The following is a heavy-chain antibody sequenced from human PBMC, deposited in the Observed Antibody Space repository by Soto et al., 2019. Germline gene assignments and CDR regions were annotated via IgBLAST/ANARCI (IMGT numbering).Heavy chain of an antibody. CDR2: ISGSGGST. CDR1: GCTFSSYA. J-gene: IGHJ3*02. D-gene: IGHD2-15*01. V-gene: IGHV3-23*01. CDR3: SNPVVNHAFDI. Sequence: PGGSLRLSCAASGCTFSSYAMSWVRQAPGKGLEWVSAISGSGGSTYSADSVKGRFTISRDHSKNTLYLQINRLLAQHTTQYYSSNPVVNHAFDIWCQGAMVTVPS.